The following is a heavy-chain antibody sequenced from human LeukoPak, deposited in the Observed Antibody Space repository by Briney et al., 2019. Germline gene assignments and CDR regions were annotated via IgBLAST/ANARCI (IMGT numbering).Heavy chain of an antibody. CDR2: IKQDGSEK. CDR1: GFTFISYW. Sequence: PGGSLRLSCAASGFTFISYWMSWVRQAPGKGLEWVANIKQDGSEKYYVDSVKGRFTISRDNAKNSLYLQMNSLRAEDTAVYYCARAPQKKYYYDSSRYHFDYWGQGTLVTVSS. D-gene: IGHD3-22*01. V-gene: IGHV3-7*01. J-gene: IGHJ4*02. CDR3: ARAPQKKYYYDSSRYHFDY.